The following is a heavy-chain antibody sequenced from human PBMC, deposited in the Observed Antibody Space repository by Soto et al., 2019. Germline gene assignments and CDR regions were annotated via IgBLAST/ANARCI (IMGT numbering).Heavy chain of an antibody. CDR2: IYHTGSA. CDR1: GASLSTSNW. Sequence: SETLSLTCVVSGASLSTSNWWSWVRQPPGKGLEWIGEIYHTGSASYSPSLKSRVSMSLDKSKNQFSLRLTDVTAADTAKYYCARGPRSGSYSVDGFDVWGQGTVVTVSS. D-gene: IGHD1-26*01. J-gene: IGHJ3*01. CDR3: ARGPRSGSYSVDGFDV. V-gene: IGHV4-4*02.